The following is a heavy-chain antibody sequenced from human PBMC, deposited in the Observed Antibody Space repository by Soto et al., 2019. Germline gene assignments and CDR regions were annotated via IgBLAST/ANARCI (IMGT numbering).Heavy chain of an antibody. J-gene: IGHJ3*02. CDR1: GYTFTSYY. D-gene: IGHD6-19*01. CDR3: ARVSQGYSSGWYYAFDI. Sequence: QVQLVQSGAEVKKPGASVKVTCKASGYTFTSYYMHWVRQAPGQGLEWMGIINPSGGSTSYAQKFQGRVTMTMDTSTSTVYMELSSLRSEDTAVYYCARVSQGYSSGWYYAFDIWGQGTMVTVSS. V-gene: IGHV1-46*01. CDR2: INPSGGST.